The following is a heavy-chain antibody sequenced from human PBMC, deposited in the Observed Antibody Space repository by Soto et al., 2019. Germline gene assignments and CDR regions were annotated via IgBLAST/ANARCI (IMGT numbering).Heavy chain of an antibody. CDR1: RVTFSKFI. J-gene: IGHJ6*02. CDR3: AKVRYSSPMGYYYGMDV. CDR2: IIPIFGTA. Sequence: QVQLEQSGGEVKKPGSSVKVSCKASRVTFSKFIVTWVRQAPGLGLEWVGGIIPIFGTANYAQKFQGRVTITADESTSTSYMEVNNLRSEDKAVYYCAKVRYSSPMGYYYGMDVWGQGNTVTVS. V-gene: IGHV1-69*01. D-gene: IGHD6-19*01.